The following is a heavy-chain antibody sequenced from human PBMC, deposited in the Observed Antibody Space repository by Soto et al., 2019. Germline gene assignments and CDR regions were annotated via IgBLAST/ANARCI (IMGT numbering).Heavy chain of an antibody. CDR3: VYGYYFDY. D-gene: IGHD5-18*01. CDR2: ISSSGSTI. V-gene: IGHV3-48*03. CDR1: GFTFSSYE. J-gene: IGHJ4*02. Sequence: VGSQRLCCAASGFTFSSYEMNWVRQAPGKGLEWFSFISSSGSTIYYSDSMKGRFTISRDNAKNSLYLQMNSLRAEDTAVYYCVYGYYFDYWGQGTLVTSPQ.